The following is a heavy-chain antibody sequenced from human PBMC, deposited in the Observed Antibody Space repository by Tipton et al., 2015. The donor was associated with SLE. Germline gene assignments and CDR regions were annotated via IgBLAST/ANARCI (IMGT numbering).Heavy chain of an antibody. Sequence: TLSLTCAVYGGSFSDYYWSWIRQPPGKGLEWIGYIYYSGSTYYNPSLKSRVTISVDTSKNQFSLKLSSVTAADTAVYYCARAWGRITMVRGVRWAFDIWGQGTMVTVSS. J-gene: IGHJ3*02. CDR2: IYYSGST. V-gene: IGHV4-34*01. CDR1: GGSFSDYY. CDR3: ARAWGRITMVRGVRWAFDI. D-gene: IGHD3-10*01.